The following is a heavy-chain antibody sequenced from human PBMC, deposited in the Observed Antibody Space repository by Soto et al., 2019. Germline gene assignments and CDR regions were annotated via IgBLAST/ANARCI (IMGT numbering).Heavy chain of an antibody. CDR2: ISYDGSNK. CDR1: GFTFSSYA. J-gene: IGHJ4*02. Sequence: PGGSLRLSCAASGFTFSSYAMHWVRQAPGKGLEWVAVISYDGSNKYYADSVKGRFTISRDNSKNTLYLQMNSLRAEDTAVYYCARAPYNWNDKEGLDYWGQGTLVTVSS. V-gene: IGHV3-30-3*01. CDR3: ARAPYNWNDKEGLDY. D-gene: IGHD1-20*01.